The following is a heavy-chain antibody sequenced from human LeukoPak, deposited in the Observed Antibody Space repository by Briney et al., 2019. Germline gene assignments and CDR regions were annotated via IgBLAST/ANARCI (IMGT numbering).Heavy chain of an antibody. V-gene: IGHV5-51*01. CDR3: ARYGGSSVRFSDY. J-gene: IGHJ4*02. CDR1: GYSFTSYW. D-gene: IGHD4-23*01. Sequence: GESLKISCKGSGYSFTSYWIAWVRQMPGEGLERMGIIYPSDSDTRYSPSFRGQVTISADKSISTAYLQWSSLKASDTAMYYCARYGGSSVRFSDYWGQGTLVTVSS. CDR2: IYPSDSDT.